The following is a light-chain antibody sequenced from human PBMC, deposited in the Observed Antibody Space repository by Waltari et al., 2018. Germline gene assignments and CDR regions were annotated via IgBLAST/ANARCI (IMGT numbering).Light chain of an antibody. CDR3: QQRSNWL. V-gene: IGKV3-11*01. Sequence: IVLTQSPATLSLSPGEKATLSCRTSQTIDNYLAWYQQKPGQAPRPLIYDASNRATGIPARFSGSGSGTDFTLTISSLEPEDFATYYCQQRSNWLFGGGTKVEIK. CDR1: QTIDNY. CDR2: DAS. J-gene: IGKJ4*01.